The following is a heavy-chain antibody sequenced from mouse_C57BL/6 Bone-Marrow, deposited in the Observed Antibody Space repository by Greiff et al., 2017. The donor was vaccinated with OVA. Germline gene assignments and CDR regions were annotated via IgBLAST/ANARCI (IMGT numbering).Heavy chain of an antibody. V-gene: IGHV1-15*01. CDR2: IDPETGGT. D-gene: IGHD2-3*01. CDR3: TRNNYDGYFAWFAY. Sequence: VQLQQSGAELVRPGASVTLSCKASGYTFTDYEMHWVKQTPVHGLEWIGAIDPETGGTAYNQKFKGKAILTADKSSSTAYMELRSLTSEDSAVYYCTRNNYDGYFAWFAYWGQGTLVTVSA. CDR1: GYTFTDYE. J-gene: IGHJ3*01.